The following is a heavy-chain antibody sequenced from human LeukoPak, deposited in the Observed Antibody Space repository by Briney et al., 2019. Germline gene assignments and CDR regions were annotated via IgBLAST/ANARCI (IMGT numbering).Heavy chain of an antibody. D-gene: IGHD3-22*01. CDR1: GFTFSSYA. J-gene: IGHJ4*02. V-gene: IGHV3-23*01. CDR2: ISGSRGST. Sequence: GGSLRLSCAASGFTFSSYAMSWVRQAPGKGLEWVSAISGSRGSTYYADSVKGRFTISRDNSKDTLYLQMNSLRAEDTAVYYCARSLAYYYDSSGYYGYWGQGTLVTVSS. CDR3: ARSLAYYYDSSGYYGY.